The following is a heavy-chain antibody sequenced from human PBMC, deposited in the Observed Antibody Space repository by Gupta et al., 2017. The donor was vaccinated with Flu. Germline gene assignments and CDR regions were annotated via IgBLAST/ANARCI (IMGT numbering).Heavy chain of an antibody. CDR3: ARGSYNFWSAYEH. Sequence: EVQLLESGGDLVQPGGSLRLSCAASGFTFSTYAMSWVRQAPGKGLEWVSGISGSGSGTYYADSVRGRFTISRDNSENTLYLQMNSLRAEDTAEYYCARGSYNFWSAYEHWGQGTMVTVSP. CDR1: GFTFSTYA. D-gene: IGHD3-3*01. CDR2: ISGSGSGT. J-gene: IGHJ4*02. V-gene: IGHV3-23*01.